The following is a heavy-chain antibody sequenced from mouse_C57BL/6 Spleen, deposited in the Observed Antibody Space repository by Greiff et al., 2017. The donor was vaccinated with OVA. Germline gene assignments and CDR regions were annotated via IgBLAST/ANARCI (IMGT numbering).Heavy chain of an antibody. CDR1: GYAFSSSW. J-gene: IGHJ2*01. V-gene: IGHV1-82*01. CDR2: IYPGDGDT. Sequence: QVQLQQSGPELVKPGASVKISCKASGYAFSSSWMNWVKQRPGKGLEWIGRIYPGDGDTNYNGKFKGKATLTADKSSSTAYMQLSSLTSEDSAVYFCARDYYGLFDYWGQGTTLTVSS. D-gene: IGHD1-1*01. CDR3: ARDYYGLFDY.